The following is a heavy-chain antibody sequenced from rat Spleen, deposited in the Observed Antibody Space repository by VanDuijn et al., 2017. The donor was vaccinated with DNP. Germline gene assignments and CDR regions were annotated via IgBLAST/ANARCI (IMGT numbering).Heavy chain of an antibody. CDR2: ITTGGEIT. CDR3: ASGFGWFAY. Sequence: EVQLVESGGGFVQPGRSLRLSCGVSGFAFSNYAMAWVRQAPAKGLEWVASITTGGEITYYPDSVKGRFTVSRDHATNTLYLRLNSLRSEDTATYYCASGFGWFAYWGQGTLVTVSS. J-gene: IGHJ3*01. V-gene: IGHV5S13*01. D-gene: IGHD4-1*01. CDR1: GFAFSNYA.